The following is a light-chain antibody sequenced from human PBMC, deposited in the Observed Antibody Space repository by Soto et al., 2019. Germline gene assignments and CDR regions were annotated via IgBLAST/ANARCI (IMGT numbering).Light chain of an antibody. V-gene: IGKV3-15*01. CDR1: QSVSSY. CDR2: DAS. Sequence: EIVLTQSPATLSLSPGERATLSCRASQSVSSYLAWYPQKRGQSPRILIYDASTRETGIPAMFSGSGSGTEFTLTINSLQSEDFAVYYCQQYNNWPLSFGQGTKVDIK. CDR3: QQYNNWPLS. J-gene: IGKJ1*01.